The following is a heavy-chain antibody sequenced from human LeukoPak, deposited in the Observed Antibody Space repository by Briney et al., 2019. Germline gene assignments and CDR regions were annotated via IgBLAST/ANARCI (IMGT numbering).Heavy chain of an antibody. J-gene: IGHJ4*02. V-gene: IGHV4-4*02. Sequence: PSGTLSLTCAVSGGSISSSNWWSWVRQPPGKGLEWIGEIYHSGSTNYNPSLKSRVTISVDKSKNQFSLKLSSVTAADTAVYYCARTKYSSGWSLDYWGQGTLVTVSS. CDR2: IYHSGST. CDR1: GGSISSSNW. CDR3: ARTKYSSGWSLDY. D-gene: IGHD6-19*01.